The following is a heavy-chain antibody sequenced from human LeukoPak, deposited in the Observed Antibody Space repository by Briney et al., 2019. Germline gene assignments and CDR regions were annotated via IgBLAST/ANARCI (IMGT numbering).Heavy chain of an antibody. CDR3: ARIKAAAGTRYNWFDP. Sequence: GASVKVSCKASGYTFTSYGISWVRQAAGQGLEWMGWISAYNGNTNYAQKLQGRVTMTTDTSTTTAYMELRSLRSDDTAVYYCARIKAAAGTRYNWFDPWGQGTLVTVSS. CDR2: ISAYNGNT. V-gene: IGHV1-18*01. J-gene: IGHJ5*02. CDR1: GYTFTSYG. D-gene: IGHD6-13*01.